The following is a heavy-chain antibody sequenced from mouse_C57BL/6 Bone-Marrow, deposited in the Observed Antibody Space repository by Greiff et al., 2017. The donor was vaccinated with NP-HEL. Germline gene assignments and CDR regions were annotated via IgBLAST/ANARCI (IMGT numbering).Heavy chain of an antibody. CDR1: GYTFTDYY. J-gene: IGHJ4*01. Sequence: EVKVVESGPVLVKPGASVKMSCKASGYTFTDYYMNWVKQSHGKSLEWIGVINPYNGGTSYNQKFKGKATLTVDKSSSTAYMELNSLTSEDSAVYYCARSLTTVVAPGAMDYWGQGTSVTVSS. CDR3: ARSLTTVVAPGAMDY. V-gene: IGHV1-19*01. D-gene: IGHD1-1*01. CDR2: INPYNGGT.